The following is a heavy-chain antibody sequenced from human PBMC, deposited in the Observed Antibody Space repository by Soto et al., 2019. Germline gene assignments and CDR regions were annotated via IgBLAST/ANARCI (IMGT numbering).Heavy chain of an antibody. CDR3: ARLRIATNNYKWFDP. D-gene: IGHD2-21*01. J-gene: IGHJ5*02. CDR1: GAALNSGNYY. V-gene: IGHV4-31*03. CDR2: IYVTGAV. Sequence: TSETLSLTCSVSGAALNSGNYYWSWIRQVPGKGLEWIGHIYVTGAVDYNPSLRDRITISQDTSERQFSLNLRLVTAVDTAVYYCARLRIATNNYKWFDPWGQGTLVTVSS.